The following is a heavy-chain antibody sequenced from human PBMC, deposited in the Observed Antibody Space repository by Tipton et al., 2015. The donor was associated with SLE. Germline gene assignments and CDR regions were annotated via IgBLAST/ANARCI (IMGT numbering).Heavy chain of an antibody. Sequence: TLSLTCTVSGGSISSDRYYWSWTRQPAGKGLEWIGHIHTSGSTKYNPSLKSRVTMSVDTSKNQFSLSLTSLTPADTAIYFCARDGGGDMLDFWGQGALVTVSS. CDR3: ARDGGGDMLDF. D-gene: IGHD2-21*02. CDR2: IHTSGST. V-gene: IGHV4-61*09. J-gene: IGHJ4*02. CDR1: GGSISSDRYY.